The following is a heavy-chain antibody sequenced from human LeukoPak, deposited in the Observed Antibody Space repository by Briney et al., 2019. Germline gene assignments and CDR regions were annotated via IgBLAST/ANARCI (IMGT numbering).Heavy chain of an antibody. CDR1: GGSFSTSSYF. Sequence: SETLSLTCIVSGGSFSTSSYFWGWIRQPPGKGLEWIGEINHSGSTNYNPSLKSRVTISVDTSKNQFSLKLSSVTAADTAVYYCARHKGAAPDYWGQGTLVTVSS. CDR2: INHSGST. J-gene: IGHJ4*02. D-gene: IGHD6-6*01. V-gene: IGHV4-39*01. CDR3: ARHKGAAPDY.